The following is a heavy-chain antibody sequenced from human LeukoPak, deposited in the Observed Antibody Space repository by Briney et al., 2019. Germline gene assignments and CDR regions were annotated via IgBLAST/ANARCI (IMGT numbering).Heavy chain of an antibody. CDR3: ARDPPLLWFGEPQKNKYDY. Sequence: SETLSLTCAVYGGSFSGYYWSWIRQPPGKGLEWIGEINHSGSTNYNPSLKSRVTISVDTSKNQFSLKLSSVTAADTAVYYCARDPPLLWFGEPQKNKYDYWGQGTLVTVSS. J-gene: IGHJ4*02. D-gene: IGHD3-10*01. V-gene: IGHV4-34*01. CDR2: INHSGST. CDR1: GGSFSGYY.